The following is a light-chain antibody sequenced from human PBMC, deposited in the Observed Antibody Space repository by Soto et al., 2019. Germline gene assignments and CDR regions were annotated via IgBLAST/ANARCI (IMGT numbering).Light chain of an antibody. CDR3: CSYAGSYSYV. Sequence: QSALTQPRSVSGSPGQSVAICCTGTSXDVGGYNYVSWYQQHPGKAPKLMIYDVTKRPSGVPDRFSASKSGNTASLTISGLQADDEADYYCCSYAGSYSYVFGTGTKVTVL. CDR1: SXDVGGYNY. V-gene: IGLV2-11*01. J-gene: IGLJ1*01. CDR2: DVT.